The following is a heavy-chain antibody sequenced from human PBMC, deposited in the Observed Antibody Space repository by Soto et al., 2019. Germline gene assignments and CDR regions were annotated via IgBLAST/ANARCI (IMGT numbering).Heavy chain of an antibody. D-gene: IGHD3-22*01. Sequence: GGSLRLSCAASGFTFSSYSMNCVRQAPGKGLEWVSYISSSSSTIYYADSVKGRFTISRDNAKNSLYLQMNSLRDEDTAVYYSARDGPIMIEWLFFDYWGQGTLVTVST. CDR1: GFTFSSYS. CDR3: ARDGPIMIEWLFFDY. J-gene: IGHJ4*02. CDR2: ISSSSSTI. V-gene: IGHV3-48*02.